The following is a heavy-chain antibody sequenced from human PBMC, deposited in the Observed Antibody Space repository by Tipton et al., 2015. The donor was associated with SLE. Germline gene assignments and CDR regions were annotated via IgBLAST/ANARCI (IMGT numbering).Heavy chain of an antibody. CDR1: GHSISSGYY. D-gene: IGHD1-26*01. CDR3: ARGGGSYYDY. V-gene: IGHV4-38-2*02. CDR2: FYHSGST. J-gene: IGHJ4*02. Sequence: GLVKPSETLSLICNVSGHSISSGYYWGWIRQFPGKGLEWIGSFYHSGSTYYNPSLKSRVTISVDTSKNQFSLRVRSVTAADTAVYYCARGGGSYYDYWGQGTLVTVSS.